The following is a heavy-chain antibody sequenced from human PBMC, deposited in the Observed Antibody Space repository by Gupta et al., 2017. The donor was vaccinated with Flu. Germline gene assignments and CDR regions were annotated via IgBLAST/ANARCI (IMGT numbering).Heavy chain of an antibody. CDR3: ARENRGIAVAENWFDP. J-gene: IGHJ5*02. Sequence: QVQLVQSGAEVKKPGASVKVSCKASGYTFTSYAMHWVRQAPGQRLEWMGWINAGNGNTKYSQKFQGRVTITRDTSASTAYMELSSLRSEDTAVYYCARENRGIAVAENWFDPWGQGTLVTVSS. CDR1: GYTFTSYA. CDR2: INAGNGNT. D-gene: IGHD6-19*01. V-gene: IGHV1-3*01.